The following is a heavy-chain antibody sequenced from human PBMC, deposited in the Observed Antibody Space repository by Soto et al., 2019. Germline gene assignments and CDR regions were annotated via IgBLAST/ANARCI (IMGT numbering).Heavy chain of an antibody. J-gene: IGHJ5*02. V-gene: IGHV4-31*03. CDR2: IYYSGST. D-gene: IGHD6-13*01. CDR1: GGSISSGGYY. CDR3: ARSVRGAAAGIRNWFDP. Sequence: SETLSLTCTVSGGSISSGGYYWSWIRQHPGKGLEWIGYIYYSGSTYYNPSLKSRVTISVDTSKNQFSLKLSSVTAADTAVYYCARSVRGAAAGIRNWFDPWGQGTLVTVSS.